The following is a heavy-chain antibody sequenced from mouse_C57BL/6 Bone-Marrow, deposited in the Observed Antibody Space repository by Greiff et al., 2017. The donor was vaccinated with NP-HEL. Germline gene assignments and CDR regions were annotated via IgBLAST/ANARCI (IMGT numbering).Heavy chain of an antibody. CDR2: IYPGSGNT. V-gene: IGHV1-66*01. CDR3: ARWRYYDYDGALYWYFDV. D-gene: IGHD2-4*01. CDR1: GYSFTSYY. Sequence: VQLQQSGPELVKPGASVKISCKASGYSFTSYYIHWVKQRPGQGLEWIGWIYPGSGNTKYNEKFKGKATLTADTSSSTAYMQLSSLTSEDSAVYYCARWRYYDYDGALYWYFDVWGTGTTVTVSS. J-gene: IGHJ1*03.